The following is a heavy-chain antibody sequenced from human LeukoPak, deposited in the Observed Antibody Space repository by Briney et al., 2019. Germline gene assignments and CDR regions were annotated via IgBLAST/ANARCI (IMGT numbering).Heavy chain of an antibody. D-gene: IGHD6-13*01. J-gene: IGHJ4*02. V-gene: IGHV3-7*01. CDR3: ARDLCSSWSTLRDYFDY. Sequence: DSVKSRFTISTDNAKNSLYLQMNSLTADDTAVYYRARDLCSSWSTLRDYFDYWGQGTLVTVSS.